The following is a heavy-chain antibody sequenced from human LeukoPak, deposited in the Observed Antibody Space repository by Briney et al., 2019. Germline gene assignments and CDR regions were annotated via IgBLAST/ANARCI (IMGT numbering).Heavy chain of an antibody. V-gene: IGHV3-30*02. J-gene: IGHJ4*02. CDR2: IHYDGSNK. CDR3: AKVFYIGYDPIDS. CDR1: GFTFSSYG. D-gene: IGHD5-12*01. Sequence: GGSLRLSCAGSGFTFSSYGMHWVRQAPGKGLEWVTFIHYDGSNKYYTDSVKGRFAISRDISKNTLYLQMNSLRAEDTGVYFCAKVFYIGYDPIDSSGQGTLVTVSS.